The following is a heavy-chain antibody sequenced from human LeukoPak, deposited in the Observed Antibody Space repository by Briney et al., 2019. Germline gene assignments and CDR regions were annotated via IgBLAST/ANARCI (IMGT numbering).Heavy chain of an antibody. Sequence: GGSLRLSCAASGFSFTNAWVSWVRRAPGKGLEWVGRIRDTTDAGTTDYAAPVKGRFTISRDDSKKTVYLQMNSLKTEDTAVYYCSTVLAKGPREIGYWGQGTLVTVSS. V-gene: IGHV3-15*01. CDR1: GFSFTNAW. J-gene: IGHJ4*02. CDR2: IRDTTDAGTT. D-gene: IGHD3-3*02. CDR3: STVLAKGPREIGY.